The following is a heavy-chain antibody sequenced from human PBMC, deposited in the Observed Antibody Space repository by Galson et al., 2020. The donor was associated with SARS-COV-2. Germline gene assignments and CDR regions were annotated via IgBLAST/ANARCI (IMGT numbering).Heavy chain of an antibody. J-gene: IGHJ6*02. Sequence: ASETLSLTCTVSGGSMRSSSYYWGGIRQPPGKGLEWIGTIYYSGSTYYNPSLKSRVTISVDTSKNQFSLKLTSVTAADTAVYYCARLGQWLGEDGMDVWGQGTTDTVSS. CDR1: GGSMRSSSYY. D-gene: IGHD6-19*01. CDR3: ARLGQWLGEDGMDV. V-gene: IGHV4-39*01. CDR2: IYYSGST.